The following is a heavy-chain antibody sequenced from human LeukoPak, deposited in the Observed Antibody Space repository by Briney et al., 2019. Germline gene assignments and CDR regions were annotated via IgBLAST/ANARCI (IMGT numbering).Heavy chain of an antibody. D-gene: IGHD6-6*01. CDR3: TTEYSSSPEDY. V-gene: IGHV1-3*01. CDR1: GYTFTSYA. CDR2: INAGNGNT. Sequence: ASVKVSCKASGYTFTSYAMHWVRQAPGQRLEWMGWINAGNGNTKYSQKFQGRVTITADESTSTAYMELSSLRSEDTAVYYCTTEYSSSPEDYWGQGTLVTVSS. J-gene: IGHJ4*02.